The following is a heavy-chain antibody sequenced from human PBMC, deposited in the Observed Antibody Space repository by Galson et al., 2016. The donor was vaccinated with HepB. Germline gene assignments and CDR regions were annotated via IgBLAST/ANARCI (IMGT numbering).Heavy chain of an antibody. CDR1: GLMYTHYA. J-gene: IGHJ3*01. Sequence: LRLSCAVAGLMYTHYAMNWVRQAPGKGLEWVSIIDDSGDHIYYAESVKGRFTISRDKATNTLYLQMNSLRAEDTALYYCARDRGYRALDLWGQGTTVTVSS. V-gene: IGHV3-23*01. CDR2: IDDSGDHI. CDR3: ARDRGYRALDL. D-gene: IGHD3-10*01.